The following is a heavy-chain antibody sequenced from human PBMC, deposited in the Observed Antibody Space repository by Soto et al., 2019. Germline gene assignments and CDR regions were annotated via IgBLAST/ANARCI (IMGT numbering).Heavy chain of an antibody. J-gene: IGHJ3*02. CDR1: GYTFTSYD. D-gene: IGHD3-22*01. V-gene: IGHV1-8*01. CDR3: ARSSLTYYDSSGYLSLDAFDI. Sequence: ASVKVSCKASGYTFTSYDINWVRQATGQGLEWMGWMNPNSGNTGYAQKFQGRVTMTRNTSISTAYMELSSLRSEDTAVCYCARSSLTYYDSSGYLSLDAFDIWGQGTMVTVSS. CDR2: MNPNSGNT.